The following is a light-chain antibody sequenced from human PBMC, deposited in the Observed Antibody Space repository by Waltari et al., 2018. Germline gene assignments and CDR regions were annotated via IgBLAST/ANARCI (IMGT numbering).Light chain of an antibody. Sequence: QSALTQPPSASGSPGQSVTISCTGTSSDVGAYNYVSWYQQYPDKAPKLMIYEVTKRPSGVPDLFSGSKSGNTASPTVSGLQAEDGADYYCISEAGNNKYVLGARTKVTVL. V-gene: IGLV2-8*01. J-gene: IGLJ1*01. CDR2: EVT. CDR1: SSDVGAYNY. CDR3: ISEAGNNKYV.